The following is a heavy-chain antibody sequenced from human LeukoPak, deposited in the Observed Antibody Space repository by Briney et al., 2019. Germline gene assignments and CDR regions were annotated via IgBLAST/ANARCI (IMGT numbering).Heavy chain of an antibody. J-gene: IGHJ4*02. CDR3: ARDSEAYSFDY. V-gene: IGHV3-7*01. CDR1: GFTFSSYW. Sequence: PGGSLRLSCAASGFTFSSYWMSWVRQAPGKGLEWVANKKQDGSEKYYVDSVKGRFTISRDNAKNSLYLQMNSLRAEDTAVYYCARDSEAYSFDYWGQGTLVTVSS. CDR2: KKQDGSEK. D-gene: IGHD2-21*01.